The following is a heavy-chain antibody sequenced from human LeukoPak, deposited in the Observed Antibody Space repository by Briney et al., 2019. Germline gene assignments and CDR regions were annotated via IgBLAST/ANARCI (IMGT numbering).Heavy chain of an antibody. D-gene: IGHD2-2*02. CDR3: ATEGYCSSTSCYKPLPYYYYYMDV. CDR2: ISPYNGNT. J-gene: IGHJ6*03. V-gene: IGHV1-18*01. CDR1: GYTFTSYG. Sequence: ASVKVSCKASGYTFTSYGISWVRQAPGQGLEWMGWISPYNGNTNFVQMLQGRVTMTTDTSSSTAYMELRSLRSDDTAVYYCATEGYCSSTSCYKPLPYYYYYMDVWGKGTTVTVSS.